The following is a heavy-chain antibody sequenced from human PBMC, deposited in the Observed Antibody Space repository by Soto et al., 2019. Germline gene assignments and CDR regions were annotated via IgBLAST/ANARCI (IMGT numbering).Heavy chain of an antibody. V-gene: IGHV4-59*01. CDR2: IYYSGST. Sequence: SETLSLTCTVSGGSISSYYWSWIRQPPGKGLEWIGYIYYSGSTNYNPSLKSRVTISVDTSKNQFSLRLSSVTAADTAVYYCAREGDFGSGSYYGRVNAPTFDYWGQGTLVTVSS. J-gene: IGHJ4*02. CDR3: AREGDFGSGSYYGRVNAPTFDY. D-gene: IGHD3-10*01. CDR1: GGSISSYY.